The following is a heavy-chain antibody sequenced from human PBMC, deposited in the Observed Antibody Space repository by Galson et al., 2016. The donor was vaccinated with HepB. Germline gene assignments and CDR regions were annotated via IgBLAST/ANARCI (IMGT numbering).Heavy chain of an antibody. J-gene: IGHJ6*02. D-gene: IGHD3-3*01. V-gene: IGHV3-11*01. Sequence: SLRLSCAASGITFSDSYMTWIRQAPGKGLQWLSSISRSGTTIYYADSVKGRFTISRDNTKNSLYLQMNSLRAEDTAVYYCARVMVDYHYWGNKPKHYYSGMDVWGQGTTVTVSS. CDR3: ARVMVDYHYWGNKPKHYYSGMDV. CDR1: GITFSDSY. CDR2: ISRSGTTI.